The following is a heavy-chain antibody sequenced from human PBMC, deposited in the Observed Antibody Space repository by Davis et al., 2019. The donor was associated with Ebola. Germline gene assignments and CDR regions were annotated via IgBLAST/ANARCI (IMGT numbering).Heavy chain of an antibody. D-gene: IGHD1-20*01. CDR3: ASLRRTITGMDDGFDI. J-gene: IGHJ3*02. CDR1: GYSFTKYW. V-gene: IGHV5-51*01. CDR2: IYPGDSDT. Sequence: GESLKISCKGSGYSFTKYWIGWVRQMPGKGLEWMGIIYPGDSDTRYSPSFRGQVTISADKSIRTAYLQWSSLKASDTAIYYCASLRRTITGMDDGFDIWGQGTMVTVSS.